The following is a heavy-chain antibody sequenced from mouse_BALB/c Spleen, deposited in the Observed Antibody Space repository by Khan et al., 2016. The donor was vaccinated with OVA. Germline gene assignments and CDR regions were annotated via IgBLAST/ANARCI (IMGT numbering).Heavy chain of an antibody. Sequence: QIQLVQSGPELKKPGETVKISCKASGYTLTDYSMHWVKQAPGKGLKWMGWINTETGEPTYADDFKGRFAFSLETSASTAYLQINNLKNEDTATYFCAKGIPYAMDYWGQGTSVTVSS. V-gene: IGHV9-2-1*01. CDR2: INTETGEP. D-gene: IGHD3-3*01. CDR3: AKGIPYAMDY. J-gene: IGHJ4*01. CDR1: GYTLTDYS.